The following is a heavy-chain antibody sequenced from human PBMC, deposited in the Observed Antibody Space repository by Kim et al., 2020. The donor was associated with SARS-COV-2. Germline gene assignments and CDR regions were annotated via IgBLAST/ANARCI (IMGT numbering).Heavy chain of an antibody. V-gene: IGHV1-69*13. CDR1: GGTFSSYA. CDR2: IIPIFGTA. Sequence: SVKVSCKASGGTFSSYAISWVRQAPGQGLEWMGGIIPIFGTANYAQKFQGRVTITADESTSTAYMELSSLRSEDTAVYYCARGGDFWSGSPGNYYYGMDVWGQGTTVTVSS. D-gene: IGHD3-3*01. CDR3: ARGGDFWSGSPGNYYYGMDV. J-gene: IGHJ6*02.